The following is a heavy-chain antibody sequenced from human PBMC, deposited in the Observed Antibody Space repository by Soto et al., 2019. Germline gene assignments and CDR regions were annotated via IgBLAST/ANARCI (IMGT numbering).Heavy chain of an antibody. CDR1: GGSTSSGGYS. V-gene: IGHV4-30-2*01. Sequence: PSETLSLTCAVSGGSTSSGGYSWSWIRQPPGKGLEWIGYIYHSGSTYYNPSLKSRVTISVDRSKNQFSLKLSSVTAADTAVYYCARVSTMVRNSDYWGQGTLVTVSS. CDR3: ARVSTMVRNSDY. J-gene: IGHJ4*02. CDR2: IYHSGST. D-gene: IGHD3-10*01.